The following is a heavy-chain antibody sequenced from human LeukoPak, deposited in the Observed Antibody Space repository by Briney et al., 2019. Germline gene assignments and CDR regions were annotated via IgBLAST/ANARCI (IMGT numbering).Heavy chain of an antibody. V-gene: IGHV3-7*01. Sequence: GGSLRLSCAASGFTFSSYSMNWVRQAPGKGLEWVANIDQDGSDKNYVGSVKGRFTISRDNSKNTLYLQMNSLRAEDTAVYYCAREYQLLRLDYWGQGTLVTVSS. CDR1: GFTFSSYS. CDR2: IDQDGSDK. D-gene: IGHD2-2*01. J-gene: IGHJ4*02. CDR3: AREYQLLRLDY.